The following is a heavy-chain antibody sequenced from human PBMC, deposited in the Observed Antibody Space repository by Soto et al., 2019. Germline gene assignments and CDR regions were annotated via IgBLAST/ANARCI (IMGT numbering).Heavy chain of an antibody. Sequence: SETLSLTCTVSGGSISSYYWSWIRQPPGKGLEWIGYIYYSGSTNYNPSLKSRVTISVDTSKNQFSLKLSSVTAADTAVYYCARTTYCSGGSCYPWDYWGQGTLVTVSS. CDR1: GGSISSYY. CDR3: ARTTYCSGGSCYPWDY. J-gene: IGHJ4*02. V-gene: IGHV4-59*01. CDR2: IYYSGST. D-gene: IGHD2-15*01.